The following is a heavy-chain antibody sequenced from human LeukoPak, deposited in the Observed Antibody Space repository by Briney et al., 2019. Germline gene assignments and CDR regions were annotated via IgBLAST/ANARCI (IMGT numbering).Heavy chain of an antibody. CDR2: IGSGGNYI. CDR3: ARAKTGSGTYFDP. J-gene: IGHJ5*02. CDR1: GFTFSSYS. Sequence: PGGSLRLSCAASGFTFSSYSMNWVRQAPGKGLEWVSSIGSGGNYIYYADSVRGRFTISRDNAENSLYLQMNSLRAEDTAVYYCARAKTGSGTYFDPWGQGTLVTVSS. D-gene: IGHD4/OR15-4a*01. V-gene: IGHV3-21*01.